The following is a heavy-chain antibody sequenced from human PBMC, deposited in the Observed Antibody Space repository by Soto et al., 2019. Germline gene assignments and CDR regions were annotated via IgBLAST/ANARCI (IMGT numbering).Heavy chain of an antibody. CDR3: ALTYYGSGSYYNVRWFDP. D-gene: IGHD3-10*01. Sequence: QITLKESGPPLVKPTQTLTLTCTFSGFSLSTSGVGVGWIRQPPGKALEWLVLIYWDDDKRYSPSLKSRLTITKDTSKNQVVLTMTNMDPVDTATYYCALTYYGSGSYYNVRWFDPWGQGTLVTVSS. V-gene: IGHV2-5*02. CDR1: GFSLSTSGVG. J-gene: IGHJ5*02. CDR2: IYWDDDK.